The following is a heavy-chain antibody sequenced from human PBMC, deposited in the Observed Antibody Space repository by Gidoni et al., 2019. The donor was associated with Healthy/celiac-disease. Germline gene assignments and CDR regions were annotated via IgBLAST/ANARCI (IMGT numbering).Heavy chain of an antibody. CDR3: AQPELARDYYYYYGMDV. CDR1: GGTFSSYA. CDR2: IIPIFGTA. Sequence: QVQLVQSGAEVKKPGSSVKVSCKASGGTFSSYAISWVRQAPGQGLEWMGGIIPIFGTANYAPKFQGRVTITADESTSTAYMELSSLRSEDTAVYYCAQPELARDYYYYYGMDVWGQGTTVTVSS. D-gene: IGHD6-13*01. J-gene: IGHJ6*02. V-gene: IGHV1-69*01.